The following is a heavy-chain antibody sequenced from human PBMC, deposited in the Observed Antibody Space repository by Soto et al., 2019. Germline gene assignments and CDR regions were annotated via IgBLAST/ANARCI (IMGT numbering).Heavy chain of an antibody. CDR1: GGTFSSYA. J-gene: IGHJ6*02. CDR3: ARGGVVVPAAPYGMDV. Sequence: SVKVSCKXSGGTFSSYAISWVRQAPGQGLEWMGGIIPIFGTANYAQKFQGRVTITADESTSTAYMELSSLRSEDTAVYYCARGGVVVPAAPYGMDVWGQGTTVTVSS. V-gene: IGHV1-69*13. CDR2: IIPIFGTA. D-gene: IGHD2-2*01.